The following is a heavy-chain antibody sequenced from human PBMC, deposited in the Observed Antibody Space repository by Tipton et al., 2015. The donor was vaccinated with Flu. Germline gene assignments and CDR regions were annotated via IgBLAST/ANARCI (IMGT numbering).Heavy chain of an antibody. CDR1: GGSISDNSYY. Sequence: LRLSCTVSGGSISDNSYYWGWIRQPPGKGLEWIGSIFHGGSTYYNPSLKSRVTISVDTSKNQFSLRLSSVTAADTSVYDCATYDYGSGTQSAFDYWGQGTLGTVSS. J-gene: IGHJ4*02. CDR2: IFHGGST. CDR3: ATYDYGSGTQSAFDY. V-gene: IGHV4-39*07. D-gene: IGHD3-10*01.